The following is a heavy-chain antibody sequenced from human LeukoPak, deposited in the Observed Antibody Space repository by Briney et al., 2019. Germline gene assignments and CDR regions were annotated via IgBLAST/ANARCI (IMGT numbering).Heavy chain of an antibody. CDR3: ARDSSSWYH. CDR1: GFTVSSNY. Sequence: GGSLRLSCAASGFTVSSNYMSWVRQAPGKGLEWVANIKQDGSEKYYVDSVKGRFTISRDNAKNSLYLQMNSLRAEDTAVYYCARDSSSWYHWGQGTLVTVSS. J-gene: IGHJ4*02. CDR2: IKQDGSEK. D-gene: IGHD6-13*01. V-gene: IGHV3-7*03.